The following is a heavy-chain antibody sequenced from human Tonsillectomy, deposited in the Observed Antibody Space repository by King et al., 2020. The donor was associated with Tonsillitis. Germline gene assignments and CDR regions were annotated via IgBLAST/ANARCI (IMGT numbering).Heavy chain of an antibody. V-gene: IGHV3-23*04. Sequence: VQLVESGGGLVQPGGSLRLSCAASGFTFSSYAMSWVRQAPGKGLEWVSAISGSGGSTYYADSVKGRFTISRDNSKNTLYLQMNSLRAEDTAVYYCAKVIGTNYDFWSGSPNWFDPWGQGTLVTVSS. CDR3: AKVIGTNYDFWSGSPNWFDP. J-gene: IGHJ5*02. CDR2: ISGSGGST. D-gene: IGHD3-3*01. CDR1: GFTFSSYA.